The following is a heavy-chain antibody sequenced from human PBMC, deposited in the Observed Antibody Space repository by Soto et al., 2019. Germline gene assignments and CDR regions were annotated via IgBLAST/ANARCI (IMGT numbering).Heavy chain of an antibody. CDR3: AHLDRWIAAAGQEYFQH. CDR2: IYWNDDK. Sequence: SGPTLVNPTQTLTLTCTFSGFSLSTSGVGVGWIRQPPGKALEWLALIYWNDDKRYSPSLKSRLTITKDTSKNQVVLTMTNMDPVDTAKYYCAHLDRWIAAAGQEYFQHWGQGTLVTVSS. V-gene: IGHV2-5*01. CDR1: GFSLSTSGVG. D-gene: IGHD6-13*01. J-gene: IGHJ1*01.